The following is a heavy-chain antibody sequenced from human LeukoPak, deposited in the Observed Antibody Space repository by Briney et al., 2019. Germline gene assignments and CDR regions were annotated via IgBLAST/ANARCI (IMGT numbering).Heavy chain of an antibody. Sequence: GASVKVSCKPPGYSFPRNGISWVRQAPGQGLEWMGWISANSGNTNYAQKFQDRVTLTTDTSTSTAYMELRSLRSDDTAVYYCARDVNYAFDYWGQGTLVTVSS. CDR1: GYSFPRNG. CDR2: ISANSGNT. V-gene: IGHV1-18*01. D-gene: IGHD3-16*01. J-gene: IGHJ4*02. CDR3: ARDVNYAFDY.